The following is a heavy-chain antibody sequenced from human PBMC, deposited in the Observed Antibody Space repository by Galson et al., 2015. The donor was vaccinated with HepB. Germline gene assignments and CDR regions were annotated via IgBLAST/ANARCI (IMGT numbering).Heavy chain of an antibody. V-gene: IGHV3-48*01. CDR3: ARDPYGSGNC. Sequence: SLRLSCAASGFSFSIYGMNWLRQAPGKGPEWISYIGPDSSDRKYADSVEGRFTTSRDNAKNSLYLQMNSLRGEDTAVYYCARDPYGSGNCWGQGTLVTVSS. J-gene: IGHJ4*02. CDR1: GFSFSIYG. CDR2: IGPDSSDR. D-gene: IGHD3-10*01.